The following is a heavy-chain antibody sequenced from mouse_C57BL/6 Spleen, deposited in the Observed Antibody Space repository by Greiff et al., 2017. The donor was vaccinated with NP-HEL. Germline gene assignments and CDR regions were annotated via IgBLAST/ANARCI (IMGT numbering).Heavy chain of an antibody. CDR2: IRNKANGYTT. Sequence: EVQRVESGGGLVQPGGSLSLSCAASGFTFTDYYMSWVRQPPGKALEWLGFIRNKANGYTTEYSASVKGRFTISRDNSQSILYLQMNALRAEDSATYYCARYIASYGSSYDWCFDVWGTGTTVTVSS. D-gene: IGHD1-1*01. V-gene: IGHV7-3*01. CDR3: ARYIASYGSSYDWCFDV. J-gene: IGHJ1*03. CDR1: GFTFTDYY.